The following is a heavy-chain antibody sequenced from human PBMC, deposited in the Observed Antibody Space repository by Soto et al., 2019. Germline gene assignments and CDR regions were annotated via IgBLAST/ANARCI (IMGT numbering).Heavy chain of an antibody. V-gene: IGHV4-59*01. CDR3: ARDVGYYDSRGYFDY. CDR1: GGSISNYY. Sequence: SETLSLTCTVSGGSISNYYWTWIRQPPGKGLQWIGYIYYSGSTNYNPSLKSRVTISVDTSKNQFSLKLSSVTAADTAVYYCARDVGYYDSRGYFDYWGQGTLVTVSS. D-gene: IGHD3-22*01. CDR2: IYYSGST. J-gene: IGHJ4*02.